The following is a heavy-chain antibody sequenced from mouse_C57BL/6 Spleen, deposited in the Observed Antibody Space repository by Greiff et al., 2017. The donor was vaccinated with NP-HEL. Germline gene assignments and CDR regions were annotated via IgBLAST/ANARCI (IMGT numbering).Heavy chain of an antibody. V-gene: IGHV5-16*01. D-gene: IGHD1-1*01. CDR3: ARGGVTVIFDY. Sequence: EVKVVESEGGLVQPGSSMKLSCTASGFTFSDYYMAWVRQVPEKGLEWVANINYDGSSTYYLDSLKSRFIISRDNAKNILYLQMSSLKSEDTATYYCARGGVTVIFDYWGQGTTLTVSS. CDR1: GFTFSDYY. CDR2: INYDGSST. J-gene: IGHJ2*01.